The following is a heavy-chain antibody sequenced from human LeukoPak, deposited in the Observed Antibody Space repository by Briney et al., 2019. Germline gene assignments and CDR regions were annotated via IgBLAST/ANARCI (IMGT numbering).Heavy chain of an antibody. Sequence: GGSLRLSCAASGFTFSSNVMHWVRQAPGKGLEWVAVILYDGSNKYYADSVKGRFTISRDNSKNTLYLQMNSLRAEDTAVYYCAKAGHYYDSSGYYFDYWGQGTLVTVSS. D-gene: IGHD3-22*01. CDR2: ILYDGSNK. J-gene: IGHJ4*02. CDR3: AKAGHYYDSSGYYFDY. CDR1: GFTFSSNV. V-gene: IGHV3-30-3*01.